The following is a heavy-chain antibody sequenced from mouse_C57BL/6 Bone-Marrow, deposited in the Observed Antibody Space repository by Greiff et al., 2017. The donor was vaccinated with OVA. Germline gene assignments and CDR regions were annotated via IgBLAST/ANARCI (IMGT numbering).Heavy chain of an antibody. CDR2: IYPGDGDT. J-gene: IGHJ3*01. Sequence: VKLQESGPELVKPGASVKISCKASGYAFSSSWMNWVKQRPGKGLEWIGRIYPGDGDTNYNGKFKGKATLTADKSSSTAYMQLSSLTSEDSAVYFCADGYYPWFAYWGQGTLVTVSA. V-gene: IGHV1-82*01. CDR1: GYAFSSSW. CDR3: ADGYYPWFAY. D-gene: IGHD2-3*01.